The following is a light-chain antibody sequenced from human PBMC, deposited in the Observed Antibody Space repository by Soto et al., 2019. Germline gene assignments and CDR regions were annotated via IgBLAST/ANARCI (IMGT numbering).Light chain of an antibody. CDR1: SSDIGNFDF. CDR2: EVS. CDR3: SSHTGATTHVL. V-gene: IGLV2-14*01. J-gene: IGLJ2*01. Sequence: QSALTQPASVSGSPGQSITISCTGTSSDIGNFDFVSWYQQHPGKAPKVIIFEVSKRPSGISSRFSGSKSGNTASLSISGLQAEDEADYFCSSHTGATTHVLFGGVTKLTVL.